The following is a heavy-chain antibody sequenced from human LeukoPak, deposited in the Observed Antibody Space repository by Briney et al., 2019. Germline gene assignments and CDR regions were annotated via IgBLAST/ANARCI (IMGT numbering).Heavy chain of an antibody. J-gene: IGHJ4*02. CDR2: VSNSGYT. D-gene: IGHD6-13*01. CDR1: GGSFSSYY. CDR3: AREAAAGLDY. Sequence: SETLSLTCSVSGGSFSSYYWSWIRQSPGKGLEWIGHVSNSGYTNYNPSLKSRVTISVDTSKNQFSLKLSSVTAADTAVYYCAREAAAGLDYWGQGTLVTVSS. V-gene: IGHV4-59*01.